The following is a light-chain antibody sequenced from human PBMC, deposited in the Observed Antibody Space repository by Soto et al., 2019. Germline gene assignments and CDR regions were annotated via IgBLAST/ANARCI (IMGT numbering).Light chain of an antibody. CDR3: QQLNSNPPYT. Sequence: DIQLTQSPSFLSASVGDRVTITCRASQGISSYLAWYQQKPGKAPKLLIYAASTLQSGVPSRFSGSGSGTEFTLTISSLPPEDFATYFCQQLNSNPPYTFGQGTKLEIK. CDR2: AAS. CDR1: QGISSY. J-gene: IGKJ2*01. V-gene: IGKV1-9*01.